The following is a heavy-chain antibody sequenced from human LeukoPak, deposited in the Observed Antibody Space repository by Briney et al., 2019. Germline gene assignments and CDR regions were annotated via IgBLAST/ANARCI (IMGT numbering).Heavy chain of an antibody. Sequence: GASVKVSCKASGYTFTSYYMHWVRQAPGQGLEWMGIINPSGGSTSYAQKFQGRVTMTRDMSTSTVYMELSSLRSEDTAVYYCARDLSSSWYEVWFDPWGQGTLVTVSS. D-gene: IGHD6-13*01. CDR1: GYTFTSYY. CDR2: INPSGGST. J-gene: IGHJ5*02. CDR3: ARDLSSSWYEVWFDP. V-gene: IGHV1-46*01.